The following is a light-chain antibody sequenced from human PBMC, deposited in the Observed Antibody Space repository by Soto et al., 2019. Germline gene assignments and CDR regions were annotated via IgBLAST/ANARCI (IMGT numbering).Light chain of an antibody. V-gene: IGKV3-20*01. CDR3: QQYGSSSWT. CDR1: QSVSSSY. Sequence: EIVLTQSPGTLSLSPGERATLSCRASQSVSSSYLAWYQQKPGQAPRLLIYGTSSRATAIPDRFSGSGSGTDLPLTISRLEPEDFAVYYCQQYGSSSWTFGQGTKVEIK. CDR2: GTS. J-gene: IGKJ1*01.